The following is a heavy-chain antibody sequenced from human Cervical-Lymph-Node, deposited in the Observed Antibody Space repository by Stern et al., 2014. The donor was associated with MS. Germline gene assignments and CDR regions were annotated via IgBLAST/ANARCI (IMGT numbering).Heavy chain of an antibody. J-gene: IGHJ3*02. V-gene: IGHV4-39*01. Sequence: QLQLQESGPGLVKPSETLSLTCTVSGGSISSSSYYWGWIRQPPGKGLEWIGTIYYSGSTYYNPSLKTRVTISVDTSKNQFSLKLGSVTAADTAVYYCASPATVTPFGAFDIWGQGTMVTVSS. CDR2: IYYSGST. CDR1: GGSISSSSYY. D-gene: IGHD4-17*01. CDR3: ASPATVTPFGAFDI.